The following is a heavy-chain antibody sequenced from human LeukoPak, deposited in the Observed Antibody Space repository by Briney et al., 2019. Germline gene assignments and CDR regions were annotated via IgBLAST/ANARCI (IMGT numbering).Heavy chain of an antibody. Sequence: ASVKVSCKASGYTFTSYGISWVRQAPGQGLEWMGWISAYNGNTNYAQKLQGRVTMTTDTSTSTAYMELRSLRSDDTAVYYCARADYYGSGSYGWLDPWGQGTLVTVSS. D-gene: IGHD3-10*01. CDR1: GYTFTSYG. CDR3: ARADYYGSGSYGWLDP. V-gene: IGHV1-18*01. CDR2: ISAYNGNT. J-gene: IGHJ5*02.